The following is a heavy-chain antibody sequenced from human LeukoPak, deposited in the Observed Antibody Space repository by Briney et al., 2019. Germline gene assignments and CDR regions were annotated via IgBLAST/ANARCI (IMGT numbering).Heavy chain of an antibody. CDR3: ARAGALYCGGDCYPDY. J-gene: IGHJ4*02. CDR1: GYTFTGYY. Sequence: ASVKVSCKASGYTFTGYYMHWLRQAPGQGLEWMGWINPNSGGTNYAQKFQGRVTMTRDTSISTAYMELSRLRSDDTAVYYCARAGALYCGGDCYPDYWGQGTLVTVSS. CDR2: INPNSGGT. D-gene: IGHD2-21*02. V-gene: IGHV1-2*02.